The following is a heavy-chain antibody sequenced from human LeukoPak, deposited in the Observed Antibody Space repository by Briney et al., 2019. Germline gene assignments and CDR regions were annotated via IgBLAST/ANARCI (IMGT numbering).Heavy chain of an antibody. CDR1: GFTFSDYY. CDR2: MGSTGRTI. CDR3: ARDQGEGCDK. J-gene: IGHJ4*02. V-gene: IGHV3-11*01. D-gene: IGHD3-10*01. Sequence: GRSLRLSCAASGFTFSDYYMSWIRQAPGKGLEWVSYMGSTGRTIYYADSVKGRLTISRDNAKNSLYLQMNSLRAEDTAVYYCARDQGEGCDKWGQGTLVIVSS.